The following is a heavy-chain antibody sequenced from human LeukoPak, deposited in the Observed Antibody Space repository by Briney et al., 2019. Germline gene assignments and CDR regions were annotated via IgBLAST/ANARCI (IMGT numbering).Heavy chain of an antibody. Sequence: PSETLSLTCTVSGGSISSYYWSWIRQPAGKGLEWIGRIYTSGSTNYNPSLKSRVTMSVDTSKNQFSLKLSSVTAADTAVYYCARATSSYYDSSVWYFDYWGQGSLVTVSS. CDR1: GGSISSYY. CDR2: IYTSGST. V-gene: IGHV4-4*07. J-gene: IGHJ4*02. D-gene: IGHD3-22*01. CDR3: ARATSSYYDSSVWYFDY.